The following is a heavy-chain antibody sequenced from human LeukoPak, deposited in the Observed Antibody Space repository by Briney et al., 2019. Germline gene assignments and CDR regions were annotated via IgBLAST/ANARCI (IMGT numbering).Heavy chain of an antibody. Sequence: ASVKVSCKASGYTFTSYGITWVRQAPGQGLEWMGWISAYDGNTIFAQKLQGKVTMTTDTSTSTAYMELRSLRSDDTAVYYCAIRKGYSTLEYFDSWGQGTLVTVSS. V-gene: IGHV1-18*01. CDR2: ISAYDGNT. CDR3: AIRKGYSTLEYFDS. CDR1: GYTFTSYG. D-gene: IGHD6-13*01. J-gene: IGHJ4*02.